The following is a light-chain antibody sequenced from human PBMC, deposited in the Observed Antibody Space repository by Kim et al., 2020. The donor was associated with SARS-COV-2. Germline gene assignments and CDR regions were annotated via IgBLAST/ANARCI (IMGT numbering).Light chain of an antibody. CDR3: QTWDTGIRV. J-gene: IGLJ2*01. V-gene: IGLV4-69*01. CDR2: LNSDVSH. CDR1: RWHSSYA. Sequence: ASVKLACTLSRWHSSYAIAWHQQQPEKGPRYLMKLNSDVSHSEGDGIPERFSGSSSGAERYLTISSLQSEDEADYYCQTWDTGIRVFGGGTQLTVL.